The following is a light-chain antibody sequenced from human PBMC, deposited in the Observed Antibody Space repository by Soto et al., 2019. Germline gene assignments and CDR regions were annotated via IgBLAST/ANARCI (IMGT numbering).Light chain of an antibody. CDR3: QHYGSSPGT. CDR1: QSLRDTY. CDR2: GAS. J-gene: IGKJ1*01. Sequence: IVLTQSPGTLSLSPGERATLSCRASQSLRDTYLAWYQQKPGQAPRLLIYGASSRATGIPDRFSGTGSGADFTLTISRLEPEDFAVCYCQHYGSSPGTFGQGTKVDIK. V-gene: IGKV3-20*01.